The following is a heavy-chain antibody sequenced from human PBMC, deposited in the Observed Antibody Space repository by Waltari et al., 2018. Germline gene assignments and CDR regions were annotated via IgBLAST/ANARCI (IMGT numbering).Heavy chain of an antibody. CDR2: TKKDVSGT. V-gene: IGHV3-74*03. CDR3: VREKDLNGGCVFDY. Sequence: EVQLVESGGGLVQPGGSLRLSCAASGFTFSNYWRDGVRQGPGTGVGGVARTKKDVSGTAESDSVEGHLSISRDNAKNTLHLQMTGLTAEDTAVYYCVREKDLNGGCVFDYWGRGTLVTVSS. D-gene: IGHD2-8*01. J-gene: IGHJ4*02. CDR1: GFTFSNYW.